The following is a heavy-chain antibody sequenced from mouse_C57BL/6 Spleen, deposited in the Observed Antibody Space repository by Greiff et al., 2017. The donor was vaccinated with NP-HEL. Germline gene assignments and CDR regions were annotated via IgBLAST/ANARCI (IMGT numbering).Heavy chain of an antibody. CDR3: ARTMMRYYYAMDY. CDR2: INPSNGGT. D-gene: IGHD2-3*01. Sequence: QVQLQQSGTELVKPGASVKLSCKASGYTFTSYWMHWVKQRPGQGLEWIGNINPSNGGTNYNEKFKSKATLTVDKSSSTAYMQLSSLTSEDSAVYYCARTMMRYYYAMDYWGQGTSVTVSS. CDR1: GYTFTSYW. J-gene: IGHJ4*01. V-gene: IGHV1-53*01.